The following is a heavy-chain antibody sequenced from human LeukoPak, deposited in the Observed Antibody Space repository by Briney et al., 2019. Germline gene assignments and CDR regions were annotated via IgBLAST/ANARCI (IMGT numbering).Heavy chain of an antibody. D-gene: IGHD2-2*01. J-gene: IGHJ6*03. CDR1: GGSINSGDYY. CDR3: ARDYIVVVPAALRRYYYYYMDV. CDR2: IYYSEST. V-gene: IGHV4-30-4*08. Sequence: SQTLSLTCTVSGGSINSGDYYWSRIRQPPGKGLEWNGYIYYSESTYYNPSLKSRVTISVDTSKNQFSLKLSSVTAADTAVYYCARDYIVVVPAALRRYYYYYMDVWGKGTTVTVSS.